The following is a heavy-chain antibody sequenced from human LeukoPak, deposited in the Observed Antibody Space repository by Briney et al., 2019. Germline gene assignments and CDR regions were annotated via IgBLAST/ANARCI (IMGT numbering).Heavy chain of an antibody. J-gene: IGHJ4*02. CDR1: GGSFSGNY. Sequence: SETLSLTCAVYGGSFSGNYWTLIRQTPGRGLEWIGESSPTGDITGYNPSLRGRATISVDSSKKQFSLRLTSVTAADTGVYYCARVPDFIARPCDSWGPGTLVTVSS. D-gene: IGHD2-21*01. CDR2: SSPTGDIT. CDR3: ARVPDFIARPCDS. V-gene: IGHV4-34*01.